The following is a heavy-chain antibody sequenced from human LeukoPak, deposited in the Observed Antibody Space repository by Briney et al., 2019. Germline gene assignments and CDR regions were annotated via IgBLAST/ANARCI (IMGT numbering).Heavy chain of an antibody. D-gene: IGHD3-22*01. J-gene: IGHJ4*02. Sequence: GGSLRLSCTASGFTFSSHAMTWVRQAPGKGLEWVSIISGTGHTTYYADPVKGRFTISRYNSENTLYLQMNSLRAEDTAVYYCANSVESSGYYDFDYWGQGTLVTVSS. V-gene: IGHV3-23*01. CDR1: GFTFSSHA. CDR2: ISGTGHTT. CDR3: ANSVESSGYYDFDY.